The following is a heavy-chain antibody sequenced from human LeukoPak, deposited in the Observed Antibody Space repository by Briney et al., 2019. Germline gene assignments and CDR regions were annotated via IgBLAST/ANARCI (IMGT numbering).Heavy chain of an antibody. CDR2: ISSSGAI. Sequence: GGSLRLSCVASRFTFSSYEMHWVRQAPGKGLEWVSCISSSGAIYYADSVRGRFTISRDNAKNSLYLQMNSLRAEDTAAYYCASGYSYGGDYWGQGTLVTVSS. CDR3: ASGYSYGGDY. J-gene: IGHJ4*02. V-gene: IGHV3-48*03. CDR1: RFTFSSYE. D-gene: IGHD5-12*01.